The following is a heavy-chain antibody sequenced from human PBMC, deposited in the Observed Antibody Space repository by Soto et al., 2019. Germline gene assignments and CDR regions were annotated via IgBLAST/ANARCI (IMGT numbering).Heavy chain of an antibody. CDR1: GGSFSGYY. CDR2: INHRGST. CDR3: ARGDILTGYSH. D-gene: IGHD3-9*01. J-gene: IGHJ4*02. V-gene: IGHV4-34*01. Sequence: PSETLSLTCAVYGGSFSGYYWSWIRQPPGKGLEWIGEINHRGSTKYSPSLKSRVTISVDTSKNQFSLKLGSVTAADTAMYYCARGDILTGYSHWGQGTLVT.